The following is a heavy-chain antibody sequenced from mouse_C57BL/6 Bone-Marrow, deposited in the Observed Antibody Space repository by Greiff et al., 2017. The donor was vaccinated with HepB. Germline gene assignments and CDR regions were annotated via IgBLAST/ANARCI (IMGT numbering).Heavy chain of an antibody. CDR3: ASLYYYGSSLLFAY. CDR2: ISGGGGNT. D-gene: IGHD1-1*01. CDR1: GFTFSSYT. J-gene: IGHJ3*01. Sequence: EVMLVESGGGLVKPGGSLKLSCAASGFTFSSYTMSWVRQTPEKRLEWVATISGGGGNTYYPDSVKGRFTISRDNAKNTLYLQMSSLRSEDTALYYCASLYYYGSSLLFAYWGQGTLVTVSA. V-gene: IGHV5-9*01.